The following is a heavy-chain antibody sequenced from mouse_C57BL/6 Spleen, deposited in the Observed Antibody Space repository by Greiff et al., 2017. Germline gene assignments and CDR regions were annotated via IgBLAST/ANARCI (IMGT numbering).Heavy chain of an antibody. CDR3: AKRGGYENYFDY. CDR2: IWRGGST. Sequence: VKLQESGPGLVQPSQSLSITCTVSGFSLTSYGVHWVRQSPGKGLEWLGVIWRGGSTDYNAAFMSRLSLTKDNSKSQVFFKMNSLQADDTAIYYCAKRGGYENYFDYWGQGTTLTVSS. V-gene: IGHV2-5*01. J-gene: IGHJ2*01. D-gene: IGHD3-1*01. CDR1: GFSLTSYG.